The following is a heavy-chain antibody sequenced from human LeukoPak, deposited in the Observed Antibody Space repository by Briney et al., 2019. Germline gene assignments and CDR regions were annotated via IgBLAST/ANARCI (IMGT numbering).Heavy chain of an antibody. CDR3: ARHEYSGSYYGLSWFDP. CDR1: GGSISSSSYY. V-gene: IGHV4-39*01. CDR2: IYYSGST. J-gene: IGHJ5*02. Sequence: SETLSLTCTVSGGSISSSSYYWGWIRQPPGKGLEWIGSIYYSGSTYYNPSLKSRVTISVDTSKNQLSLKLRSLTAADTAVYYCARHEYSGSYYGLSWFDPWGQGTLVTVSS. D-gene: IGHD1-26*01.